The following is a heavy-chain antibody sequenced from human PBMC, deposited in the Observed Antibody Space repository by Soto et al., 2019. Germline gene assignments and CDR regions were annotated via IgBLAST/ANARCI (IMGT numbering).Heavy chain of an antibody. CDR1: GDSVSSNSAS. CDR2: TYYRSKWYN. D-gene: IGHD6-13*01. Sequence: SQTLSLTCVISGDSVSSNSASWNLIRQSPSRGLEWLGRTYYRSKWYNDYAVSVKSRITINPDTSKNQFSLQLNSVTPEDTAVYYCARDLIAAAARPYNWFDPWGQGTLVTVYS. V-gene: IGHV6-1*01. CDR3: ARDLIAAAARPYNWFDP. J-gene: IGHJ5*02.